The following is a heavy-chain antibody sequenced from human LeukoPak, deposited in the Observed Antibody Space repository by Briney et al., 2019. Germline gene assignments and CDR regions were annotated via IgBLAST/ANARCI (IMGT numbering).Heavy chain of an antibody. CDR3: ARMLFLLFDY. V-gene: IGHV3-48*04. J-gene: IGHJ4*02. D-gene: IGHD2-21*01. CDR2: ISSSGSTI. CDR1: GFTFSDYT. Sequence: PGGSLRLSCAAAGFTFSDYTMNWVRQAPGKGLEWVSYISSSGSTIYYADSVKGRFTISRDNAKNSLYLQMNSLRAEDTAVYYCARMLFLLFDYWGQGTLVTVSS.